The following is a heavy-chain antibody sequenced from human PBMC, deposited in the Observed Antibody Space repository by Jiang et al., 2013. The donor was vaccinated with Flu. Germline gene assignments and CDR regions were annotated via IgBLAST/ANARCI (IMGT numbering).Heavy chain of an antibody. CDR1: GFSVSTSGVG. D-gene: IGHD3-10*01. V-gene: IGHV2-5*02. J-gene: IGHJ4*02. CDR3: ALTTLLTMFGGATHYFDH. CDR2: IYWDGDR. Sequence: KPTQTLTLTCTLSGFSVSTSGVGVGWIRQPPGKALEWLALIYWDGDRRYSPSLKNRLTITKDTSKNQVVFIMTNMDPLDTATYYCALTTLLTMFGGATHYFDHWGQGTLVSVSS.